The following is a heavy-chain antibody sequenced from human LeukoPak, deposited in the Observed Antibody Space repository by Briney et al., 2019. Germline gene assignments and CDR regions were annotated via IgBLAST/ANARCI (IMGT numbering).Heavy chain of an antibody. J-gene: IGHJ4*02. CDR1: GYSISTGYY. V-gene: IGHV4-38-2*02. D-gene: IGHD6-13*01. CDR3: ARQPGFRSSWPLLFDY. CDR2: FFHSGGT. Sequence: PSETLSLTCNVSGYSISTGYYWGWIRQPPGKGLEWIGSFFHSGGTYYNPSLKSRVTISVDTSKNHFSLKLSSVTASDTAVYYCARQPGFRSSWPLLFDYWGQGTLVTVSS.